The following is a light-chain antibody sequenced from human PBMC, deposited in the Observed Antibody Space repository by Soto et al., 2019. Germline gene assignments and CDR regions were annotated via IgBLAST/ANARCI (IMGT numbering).Light chain of an antibody. J-gene: IGKJ1*01. CDR2: KAS. CDR1: QTISCW. CDR3: QHYNSYSEA. V-gene: IGKV1-5*03. Sequence: DIQMTQSPSTLSGSVGDRVTITCRASQTISCWLAWYQQKPGKAPKLLIYKASTLKSGVPSRFSGSGSGTEFTLTISSLQPDDFATYYCQHYNSYSEAVGQGTKVDIK.